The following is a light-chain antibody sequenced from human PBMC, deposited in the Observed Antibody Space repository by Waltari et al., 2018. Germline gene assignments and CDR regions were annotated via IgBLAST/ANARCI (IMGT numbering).Light chain of an antibody. Sequence: EIVLTQSPGTLSLSPGERATLSCRASQTVRTTYLAWYQQKPGQAPTILIYDKSSRATGSPDRYSGSGSGTDFSLTVSSLGPEDFAVYYCQQYDISPLTFGGGTKVEIK. V-gene: IGKV3-20*01. J-gene: IGKJ4*01. CDR1: QTVRTTY. CDR3: QQYDISPLT. CDR2: DKS.